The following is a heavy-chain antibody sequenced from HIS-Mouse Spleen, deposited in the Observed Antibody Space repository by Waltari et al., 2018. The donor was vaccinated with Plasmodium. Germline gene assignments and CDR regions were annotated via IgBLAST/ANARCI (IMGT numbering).Heavy chain of an antibody. CDR1: GFTFNGYA. D-gene: IGHD2-15*01. J-gene: IGHJ4*02. V-gene: IGHV3-30-3*01. Sequence: QVQLVEAGGGVVQPGRSLRLSCAASGFTFNGYAMHWVRQAPGKGLDGVAVISYDGSNKYYADSVKGRFTISRDNSKNTLYLQMNSLRAEDTAVYYWARDRRLAFDYWGQGTLVTVSS. CDR3: ARDRRLAFDY. CDR2: ISYDGSNK.